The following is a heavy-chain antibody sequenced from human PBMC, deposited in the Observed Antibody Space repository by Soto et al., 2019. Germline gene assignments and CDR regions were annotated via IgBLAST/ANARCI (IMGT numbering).Heavy chain of an antibody. J-gene: IGHJ4*02. CDR1: GFTFSSYG. V-gene: IGHV3-30*18. Sequence: PVGSLRLSCGASGFTFSSYGMHWLRQAPGKGLEWVAVISYDGSNKYYADSVKGRFTISRDNSKNTLYLQMNSLRAEDTAVYYCAKVYRYYDSSGHFDYWGQGTLVTVSS. CDR3: AKVYRYYDSSGHFDY. D-gene: IGHD3-22*01. CDR2: ISYDGSNK.